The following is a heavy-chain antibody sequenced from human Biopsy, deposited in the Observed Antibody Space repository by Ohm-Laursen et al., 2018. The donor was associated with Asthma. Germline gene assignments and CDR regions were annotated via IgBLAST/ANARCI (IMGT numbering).Heavy chain of an antibody. CDR3: ARQSGQDYGDSSGFDI. CDR2: VSSDGHNK. V-gene: IGHV3-30*03. CDR1: GFVFSQCG. D-gene: IGHD3-22*01. Sequence: SLRLSCTASGFVFSQCGMHWVRQGSGKGLEWVALVSSDGHNKYYEGSVKGRFTISRDNSRNRLYLQINRLTVEDSAVYFCARQSGQDYGDSSGFDIWGQGTKVAVSS. J-gene: IGHJ3*02.